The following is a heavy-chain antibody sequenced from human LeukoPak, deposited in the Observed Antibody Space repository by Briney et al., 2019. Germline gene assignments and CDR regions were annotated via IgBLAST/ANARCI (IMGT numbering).Heavy chain of an antibody. Sequence: GGSLRLSCAASGLTFSNYAMSWVRQAPGKGLEWVSAISGSGGSTYYADSVKGRFTISRDNSKNTLYLQMNSLRAEDTAVYYCARGSYYYYGMDVWGQGTTVTVSS. CDR1: GLTFSNYA. CDR2: ISGSGGST. V-gene: IGHV3-23*01. J-gene: IGHJ6*02. CDR3: ARGSYYYYGMDV.